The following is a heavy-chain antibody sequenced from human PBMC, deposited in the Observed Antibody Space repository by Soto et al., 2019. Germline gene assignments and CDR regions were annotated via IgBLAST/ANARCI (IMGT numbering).Heavy chain of an antibody. V-gene: IGHV4-30-2*01. CDR2: MYHSGST. J-gene: IGHJ4*02. CDR3: AKDGGLGTDY. Sequence: SETLSLTCGVSDGSISSGAYAWGWIRQPPGKGLEWIASMYHSGSTNYNPSLKSRVTISVDKSKNQFSLKLSSVTAADTAVYYCAKDGGLGTDYWGQGTLVTVSS. CDR1: DGSISSGAYA. D-gene: IGHD1-1*01.